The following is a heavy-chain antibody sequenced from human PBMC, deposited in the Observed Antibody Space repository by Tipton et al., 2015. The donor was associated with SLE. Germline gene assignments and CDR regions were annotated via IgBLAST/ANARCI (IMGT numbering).Heavy chain of an antibody. CDR1: GGSISSHY. J-gene: IGHJ6*04. Sequence: PSLTCTVSGGSISSHYWSWIRQPPGKGLEWIGYIYYSGSTNYNPSLKSRVTISVDTSKNQFSLKLSSVTAADTAVYYCARQGYCSSTSCSPLGVWGKGTTVTVSS. D-gene: IGHD2-2*01. CDR3: ARQGYCSSTSCSPLGV. V-gene: IGHV4-59*11. CDR2: IYYSGST.